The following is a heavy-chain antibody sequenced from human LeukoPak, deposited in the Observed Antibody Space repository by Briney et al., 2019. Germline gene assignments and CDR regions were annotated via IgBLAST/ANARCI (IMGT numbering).Heavy chain of an antibody. CDR2: IYTSGST. CDR3: ARGGTWVASGYYFDY. V-gene: IGHV4-61*02. J-gene: IGHJ4*02. CDR1: GGSISSGSYY. Sequence: PSQTLSLTCTVSGGSISSGSYYWSWIRQPAGKGLEWIGRIYTSGSTNYNPSLKSRVTMSVDTSKNQFSLKLSSVTAADTAVYYCARGGTWVASGYYFDYWGQGTLVTVSS. D-gene: IGHD2-15*01.